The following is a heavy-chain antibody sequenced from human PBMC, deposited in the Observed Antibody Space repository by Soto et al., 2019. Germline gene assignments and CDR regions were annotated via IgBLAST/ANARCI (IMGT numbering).Heavy chain of an antibody. J-gene: IGHJ4*02. D-gene: IGHD6-13*01. Sequence: PGGSLRLSCAASGFTFSSYGMHWVRQAPGKGLEWVAVISYDGSNKYYADSVKGRFTISRDNSKNTLYLQMNSLRAEDTAVYYCAKVEETVGIAAAAHYFDYWGQGTLVTVSS. CDR2: ISYDGSNK. CDR3: AKVEETVGIAAAAHYFDY. CDR1: GFTFSSYG. V-gene: IGHV3-30*18.